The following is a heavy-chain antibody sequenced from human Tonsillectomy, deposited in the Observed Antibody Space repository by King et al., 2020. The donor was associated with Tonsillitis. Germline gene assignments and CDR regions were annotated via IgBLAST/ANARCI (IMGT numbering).Heavy chain of an antibody. D-gene: IGHD4-11*01. CDR1: GFTFGGYA. J-gene: IGHJ4*02. CDR3: TSRYSNYGILDY. Sequence: VQLVESGGGLVKPGRSLRLSCTASGFTFGGYAMSWFRQAPGKGLEWVGFIRSKAYGGTTEYAASVKGRFTISRDDSKSIAYLQMNSLKTEDTAVYYCTSRYSNYGILDYWGQGTLVTVSS. V-gene: IGHV3-49*05. CDR2: IRSKAYGGTT.